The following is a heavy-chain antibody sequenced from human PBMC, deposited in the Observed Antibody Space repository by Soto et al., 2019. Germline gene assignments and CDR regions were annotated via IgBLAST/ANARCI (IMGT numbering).Heavy chain of an antibody. J-gene: IGHJ4*02. CDR3: ARVFGVVIYSVFDY. CDR1: GYSISSGYY. V-gene: IGHV4-38-2*01. D-gene: IGHD3-3*01. CDR2: IYHSGST. Sequence: SETLSLTCAVSGYSISSGYYWGWIRQPPGKGLEWIGSIYHSGSTYYNPSLKSRVTISVDTSKNQFSLKLSSVTAADTAEYYCARVFGVVIYSVFDYWGQGTLVTVSS.